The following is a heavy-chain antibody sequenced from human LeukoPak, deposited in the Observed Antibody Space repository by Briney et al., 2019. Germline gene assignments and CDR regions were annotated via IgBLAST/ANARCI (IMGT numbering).Heavy chain of an antibody. J-gene: IGHJ3*02. CDR3: ARDTYDYVWGSYRLADALDI. CDR1: GFTFSSYS. CDR2: ISSSSSYI. Sequence: PGGSLRLSCAASGFTFSSYSMNWVRQAPGKGLEWVPSISSSSSYIYYADSVKGRFTISRDNAKNSLYLRMNSLRAEDTAVYYCARDTYDYVWGSYRLADALDIWGQGTMVTVSS. D-gene: IGHD3-16*02. V-gene: IGHV3-21*01.